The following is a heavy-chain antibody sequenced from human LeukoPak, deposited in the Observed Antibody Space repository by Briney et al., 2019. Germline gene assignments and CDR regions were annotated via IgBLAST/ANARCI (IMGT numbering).Heavy chain of an antibody. CDR2: IHASGPT. CDR1: GGSISTYY. V-gene: IGHV4-4*09. J-gene: IGHJ4*02. CDR3: ARHDAGIAARPFDN. Sequence: KPSETLSLTCTVSGGSISTYYWSWIRRPPGKGLEWIAYIHASGPTNYNPSLKSRITISVDTSKNQFSLKLSSVTAADTAVYYCARHDAGIAARPFDNWGPGTLVTVSS. D-gene: IGHD6-6*01.